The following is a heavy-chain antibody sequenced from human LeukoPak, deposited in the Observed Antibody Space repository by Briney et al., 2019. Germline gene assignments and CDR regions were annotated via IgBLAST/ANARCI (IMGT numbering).Heavy chain of an antibody. Sequence: SETLSLTCTVSGGSISSYSWSWIRQPPGKGLEWIGYIYYSGSTNYNPSPKSRVTISVDTSKNQFSLKLSSVTAADTAVYYCASSKGDFWSVPPWGSYYGMDVWGQGTTVTVSS. CDR1: GGSISSYS. CDR3: ASSKGDFWSVPPWGSYYGMDV. D-gene: IGHD3-3*01. CDR2: IYYSGST. J-gene: IGHJ6*02. V-gene: IGHV4-59*08.